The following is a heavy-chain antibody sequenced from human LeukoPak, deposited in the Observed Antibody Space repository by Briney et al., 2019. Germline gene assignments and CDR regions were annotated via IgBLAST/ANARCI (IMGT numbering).Heavy chain of an antibody. CDR3: ARHGTAPYYYHYYMDV. J-gene: IGHJ6*03. V-gene: IGHV4-39*01. CDR2: IYYSGST. CDR1: GGSISGSSYY. Sequence: SGTLSLTCTVSGGSISGSSYYWGWIRQPPGKGLEWIGSIYYSGSTYYNPSLKSRVTISVDTSKNQFSLKLSSVTAADTAVYYCARHGTAPYYYHYYMDVWGKGTTVTVSS. D-gene: IGHD1-14*01.